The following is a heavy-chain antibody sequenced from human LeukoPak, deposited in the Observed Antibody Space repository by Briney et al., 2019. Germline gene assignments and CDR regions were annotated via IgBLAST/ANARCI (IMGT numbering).Heavy chain of an antibody. CDR1: GLTFSSYA. D-gene: IGHD1-26*01. Sequence: RRCLRLSCAASGLTFSSYAMHWVRQAPGKGLEWVSATSTSGGSAYYADSVKGRFTISRDNSKNTLYLQMDTLRADDTAVYYCARYSGSYYYPPAWDLWGQGTLVTVSS. CDR3: ARYSGSYYYPPAWDL. V-gene: IGHV3-23*01. CDR2: TSTSGGSA. J-gene: IGHJ4*02.